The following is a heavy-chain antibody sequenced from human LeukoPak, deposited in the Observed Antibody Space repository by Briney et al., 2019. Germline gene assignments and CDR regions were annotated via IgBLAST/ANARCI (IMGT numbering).Heavy chain of an antibody. J-gene: IGHJ6*03. CDR1: GGSISSYY. Sequence: SETLSLTCTVSGGSISSYYWSWIRQPAGNGLEWIVRIYTSGSTNYNPSLKSRVTMSVDTSKNQFSLKLSSVTAADTAVYYCARVAEQAARPAYYYYYYMDVWGKGTTVTVSS. V-gene: IGHV4-4*07. D-gene: IGHD6-6*01. CDR2: IYTSGST. CDR3: ARVAEQAARPAYYYYYYMDV.